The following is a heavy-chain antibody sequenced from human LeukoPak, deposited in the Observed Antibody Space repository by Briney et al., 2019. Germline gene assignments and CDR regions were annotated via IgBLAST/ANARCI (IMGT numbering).Heavy chain of an antibody. CDR3: ARVHEMGAMRY. CDR1: CGSINSSSYY. CDR2: IHYSGNH. V-gene: IGHV4-39*07. D-gene: IGHD1-26*01. Sequence: SAPLFLTSPVSCGSINSSSYYWGSLRPPPGKGLEWVRSIHYSGNHYYNPPHKSRVTISVDTSKNQFSLKLSSVTAADTAVYYCARVHEMGAMRYWGQGTLVSVSS. J-gene: IGHJ4*02.